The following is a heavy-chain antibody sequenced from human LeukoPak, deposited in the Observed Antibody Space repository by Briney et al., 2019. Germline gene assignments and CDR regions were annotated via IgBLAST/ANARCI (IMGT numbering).Heavy chain of an antibody. CDR2: MYSGRST. J-gene: IGHJ4*02. CDR1: GFTVSSNY. CDR3: VRADSSWYPYIAD. Sequence: GGSLRLSRAASGFTVSSNYMSWVRQAPGKGLAWVSVMYSGRSTYYAESVQGRFTISRHHSKITLYLQTKSLRAEHPADYYSVRADSSWYPYIADGGQGTLVTV. D-gene: IGHD6-13*01. V-gene: IGHV3-53*01.